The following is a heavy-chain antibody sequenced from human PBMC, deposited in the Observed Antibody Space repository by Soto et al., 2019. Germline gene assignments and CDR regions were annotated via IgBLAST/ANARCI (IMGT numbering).Heavy chain of an antibody. Sequence: GGSLRLSCAASGFTFSSYWMHWVRQAPGRGLVWVSRINSDGSSTSYADSVKGRFTISRDNAKNTLYLQMNSLRAEDTAVYYCARAVGDYYYGMDDWGQGTTVTVSS. J-gene: IGHJ6*02. CDR1: GFTFSSYW. CDR3: ARAVGDYYYGMDD. CDR2: INSDGSST. V-gene: IGHV3-74*01.